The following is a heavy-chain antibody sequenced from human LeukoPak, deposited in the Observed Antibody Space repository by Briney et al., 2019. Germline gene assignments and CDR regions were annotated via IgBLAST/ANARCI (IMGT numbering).Heavy chain of an antibody. D-gene: IGHD3-16*02. J-gene: IGHJ5*02. CDR1: GFTFSSYE. CDR2: ISSSGNTI. Sequence: PGGSLRLSCAASGFTFSSYEMNWVRQAPGKGLEWISYISSSGNTIYYADSVKGRFTISRDTAENSLYLQMNSLRAEDTAVYYCARDNSVGDIAWWFDPWGQGTLVTVSS. CDR3: ARDNSVGDIAWWFDP. V-gene: IGHV3-48*03.